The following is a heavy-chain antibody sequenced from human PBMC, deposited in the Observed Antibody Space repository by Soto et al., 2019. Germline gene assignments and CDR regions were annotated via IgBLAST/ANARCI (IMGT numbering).Heavy chain of an antibody. Sequence: QLQLQESGPGLVKPSETLSLTCTVSGGSISSSSYYWGWIRQPPGKGLEWIGSIYYSGSTYYNPSLKSRVXIXVXXSKXQFXXXXXSXXXXXXXXXXXXXXXXXXLTGXPPVLLRIXXXGXXVTVSX. CDR2: IYYSGST. J-gene: IGHJ3*02. CDR3: XXXXXXXLTGXPPVLLRI. V-gene: IGHV4-39*01. CDR1: GGSISSSSYY. D-gene: IGHD3-9*01.